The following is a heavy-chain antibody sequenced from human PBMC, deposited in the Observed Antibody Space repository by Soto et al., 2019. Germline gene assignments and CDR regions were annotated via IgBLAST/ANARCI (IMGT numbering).Heavy chain of an antibody. J-gene: IGHJ4*02. V-gene: IGHV4-39*01. CDR1: GGSISSSSYY. Sequence: SEALSLPCTVSGGSISSSSYYWGWIRQPPGKGLEWIGSIYYSGRTYYNPSLKSRVTISVDTSKNQFSLKLSSVTAADTAVYYCASRYYGSGNFGYWGQGTLVTVSS. CDR2: IYYSGRT. CDR3: ASRYYGSGNFGY. D-gene: IGHD3-10*01.